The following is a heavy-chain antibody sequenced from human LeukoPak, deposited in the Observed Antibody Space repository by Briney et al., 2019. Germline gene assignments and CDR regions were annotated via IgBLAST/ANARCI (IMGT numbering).Heavy chain of an antibody. J-gene: IGHJ4*02. CDR3: ANLGSGSYIFSKQQLVPDGDEHEGLDY. CDR2: ISGSGGST. Sequence: PGGSLRLSCAASGFTFSSYAMSWVRQAPGKGLEWVSAISGSGGSTYYADSVKGRFTISRDNSKNTLYLQMNSLRAEDTAVYYCANLGSGSYIFSKQQLVPDGDEHEGLDYWGQGTLVTVSS. V-gene: IGHV3-23*01. D-gene: IGHD6-13*01. CDR1: GFTFSSYA.